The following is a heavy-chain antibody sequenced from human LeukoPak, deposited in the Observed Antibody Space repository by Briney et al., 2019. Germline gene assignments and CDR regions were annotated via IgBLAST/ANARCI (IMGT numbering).Heavy chain of an antibody. Sequence: PSETLSLTCTVSGGSISSHYWSWIRQPPGKGLEWIGYIYYSGSTNYNPSLKSRVTISVDTSKNQFSLKLSSVTAAGTAVYYCARTVRLADYYYYYYMDLWGKGTTVTVSS. D-gene: IGHD3-9*01. CDR2: IYYSGST. J-gene: IGHJ6*03. CDR1: GGSISSHY. CDR3: ARTVRLADYYYYYYMDL. V-gene: IGHV4-59*11.